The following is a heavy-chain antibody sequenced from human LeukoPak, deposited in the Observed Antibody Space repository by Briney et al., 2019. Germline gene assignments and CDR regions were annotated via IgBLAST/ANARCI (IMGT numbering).Heavy chain of an antibody. V-gene: IGHV1-46*01. CDR1: GYTFTSYY. CDR3: ATGALVRGVMSYNFDY. J-gene: IGHJ4*02. D-gene: IGHD3-10*01. Sequence: ASVKVSCKASGYTFTSYYMHWVRQAPGQGLEWMGIINPSGGSTSYAQKFQGRVTMTRDTSTSTVYMELSSLRSEDTAVYYCATGALVRGVMSYNFDYWGQGTLVTVSS. CDR2: INPSGGST.